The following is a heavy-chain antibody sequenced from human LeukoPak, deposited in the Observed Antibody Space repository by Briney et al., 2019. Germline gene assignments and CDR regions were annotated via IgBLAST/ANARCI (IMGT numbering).Heavy chain of an antibody. CDR3: ARGLIPARQGYYYYYYMDV. J-gene: IGHJ6*03. Sequence: SETLSLICTVSGDSISSNIYYWGWIRQPPGKGLEWVGNIYYDGSTYYNPSLKSRVTISLDTSKSHFSLKVTSVTAADTALYYCARGLIPARQGYYYYYYMDVWGKGTTVTVSS. CDR1: GDSISSNIYY. CDR2: IYYDGST. D-gene: IGHD6-6*01. V-gene: IGHV4-39*07.